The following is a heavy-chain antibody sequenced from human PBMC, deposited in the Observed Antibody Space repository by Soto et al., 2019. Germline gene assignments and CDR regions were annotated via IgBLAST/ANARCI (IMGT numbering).Heavy chain of an antibody. Sequence: QLVQSGVEVKKPGASVRVSCKASGYTFINYGISWVRQAPGQGLEWMGWISGYDGRTNYAQRFQGRVTMTTDTSTHTAYMELTSLTSDDTAVYYCARDWHDIRPINSFDPWGQGTLVTVSS. J-gene: IGHJ5*02. V-gene: IGHV1-18*01. CDR3: ARDWHDIRPINSFDP. D-gene: IGHD2-21*01. CDR1: GYTFINYG. CDR2: ISGYDGRT.